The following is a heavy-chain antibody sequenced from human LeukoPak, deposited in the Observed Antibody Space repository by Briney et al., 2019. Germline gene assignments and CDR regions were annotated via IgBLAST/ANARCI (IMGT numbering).Heavy chain of an antibody. Sequence: SETLSLTCEVSGYSISSIYYWGWIRQSPGKGLEWIATISNSGTTYYNLSLKSRVTISMDTSKNHFLLRLTSVTAADTAVYYCARVAGNNRQGADYWGRGILVTVSS. CDR3: ARVAGNNRQGADY. J-gene: IGHJ4*02. CDR1: GYSISSIYY. V-gene: IGHV4-38-2*01. D-gene: IGHD1-14*01. CDR2: ISNSGTT.